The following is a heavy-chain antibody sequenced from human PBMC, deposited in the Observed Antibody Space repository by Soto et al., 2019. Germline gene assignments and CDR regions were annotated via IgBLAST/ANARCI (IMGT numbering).Heavy chain of an antibody. CDR1: GGSITRGGYY. CDR3: AGVDSGGYAYFDY. D-gene: IGHD5-12*01. CDR2: IYYSGST. J-gene: IGHJ4*02. V-gene: IGHV4-31*03. Sequence: QVQLQESGPRLVKPSQTLSLTCTVSGGSITRGGYYWTWIRQHPGKGLEWIGYIYYSGSTYYNPSLKSRLTMSVDTSKSQCSLKLSSVTVADTAVYYCAGVDSGGYAYFDYWGQGTLVTVSS.